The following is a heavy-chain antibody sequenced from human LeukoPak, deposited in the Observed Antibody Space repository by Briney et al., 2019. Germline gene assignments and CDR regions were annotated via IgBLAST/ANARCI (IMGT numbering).Heavy chain of an antibody. D-gene: IGHD6-13*01. J-gene: IGHJ4*02. CDR2: ISYDGRNK. CDR3: ASHWAQQLVSDY. V-gene: IGHV3-30*03. Sequence: GGSLRLSCAASGFTFSSYGMHWVRQAPGKGLEGVAVISYDGRNKYYADSVKGRFTISRDNSKNTLYLQMNSLRAEDTAVYYCASHWAQQLVSDYWGQGTLVTVSS. CDR1: GFTFSSYG.